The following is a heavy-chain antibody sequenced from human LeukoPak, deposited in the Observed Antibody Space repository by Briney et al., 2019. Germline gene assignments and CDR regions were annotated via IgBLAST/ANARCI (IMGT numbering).Heavy chain of an antibody. CDR1: GFPFSSYW. D-gene: IGHD5-24*01. V-gene: IGHV3-7*04. J-gene: IGHJ4*02. CDR2: IKQDGSKK. CDR3: TRVGYIDEGIDY. Sequence: GGSLRLSCGASGFPFSSYWMTWVRQAPGKGLEWVANIKQDGSKKSYVDSVKGRFTISRDNAKNSLYLQMNSLRADDTAIYYCTRVGYIDEGIDYWGQGTLVTVSS.